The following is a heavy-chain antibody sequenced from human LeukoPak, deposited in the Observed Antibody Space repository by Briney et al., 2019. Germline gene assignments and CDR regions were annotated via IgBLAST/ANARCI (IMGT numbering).Heavy chain of an antibody. CDR3: ARDRDGALPL. CDR1: GYTFTSYG. CDR2: IIPIFGTA. J-gene: IGHJ4*02. D-gene: IGHD3-10*01. V-gene: IGHV1-69*13. Sequence: SVKVSCKASGYTFTSYGISWVRQAPGQGLEWMGGIIPIFGTANYAQKFQGRVTITADESTSTAYMELSSLRSEDTAVYYCARDRDGALPLWGQGTLVTVSS.